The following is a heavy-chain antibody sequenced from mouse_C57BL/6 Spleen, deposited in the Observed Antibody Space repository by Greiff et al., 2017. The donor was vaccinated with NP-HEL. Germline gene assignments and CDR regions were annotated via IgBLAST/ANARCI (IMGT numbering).Heavy chain of an antibody. J-gene: IGHJ2*01. CDR2: IYPGSGST. D-gene: IGHD2-5*01. CDR3: ARSAYYSNFFDY. V-gene: IGHV1-55*01. CDR1: GYTFTSYW. Sequence: VQLQQPGAELVKPGASVQMSCKASGYTFTSYWITWVKQRPGQGLEWIGDIYPGSGSTNYNEKFKSKATLTVDTSSSTAYMQLSSLTSEDSAVEYCARSAYYSNFFDYWGQGTTLTVSS.